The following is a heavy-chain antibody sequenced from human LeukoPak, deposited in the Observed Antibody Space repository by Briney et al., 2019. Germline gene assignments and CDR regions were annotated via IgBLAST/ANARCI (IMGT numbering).Heavy chain of an antibody. J-gene: IGHJ6*03. CDR1: GFSFSSYS. V-gene: IGHV3-21*01. D-gene: IGHD1-26*01. CDR2: ISSTSRSSYI. CDR3: ARGVWDTYYYYMDV. Sequence: KAGGSLRLSCAASGFSFSSYSMNWVRQAPGKGLEWVSSISSTSRSSYIFYADSVKGRFTIPRDNAKNSLYLQMNSLRAEDTAVYYCARGVWDTYYYYMDVWGKGTTVTVSS.